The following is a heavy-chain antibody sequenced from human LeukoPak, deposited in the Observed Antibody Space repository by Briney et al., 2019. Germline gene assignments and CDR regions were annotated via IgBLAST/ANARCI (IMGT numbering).Heavy chain of an antibody. V-gene: IGHV4-39*01. J-gene: IGHJ6*02. Sequence: SETLSLTCNVSGGSIISSVYYWGWIRQPPGEGLEWIGSIYYSGIIYYNPSLKSRLTISVDTSKNQVSLKLSSVTAADTAVYYCASQYGSTRMDVWGQGTTVTVSS. D-gene: IGHD4-17*01. CDR2: IYYSGII. CDR1: GGSIISSVYY. CDR3: ASQYGSTRMDV.